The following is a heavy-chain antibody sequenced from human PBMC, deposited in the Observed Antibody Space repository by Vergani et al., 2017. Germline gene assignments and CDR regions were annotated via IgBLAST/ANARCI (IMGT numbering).Heavy chain of an antibody. Sequence: VHLVESGGGVVQPGGSLRLSCAASGFTFIMHAMSWVRQAPGKGLEWVSTLSASDRRTHYADSVKGRFTISRDNSKNTLYLQMKSLRPEDTAVYYCAKEGGGYCSGGTCYPEYWGQGTLVIVSS. V-gene: IGHV3-23*04. CDR1: GFTFIMHA. CDR3: AKEGGGYCSGGTCYPEY. J-gene: IGHJ4*02. CDR2: LSASDRRT. D-gene: IGHD2-15*01.